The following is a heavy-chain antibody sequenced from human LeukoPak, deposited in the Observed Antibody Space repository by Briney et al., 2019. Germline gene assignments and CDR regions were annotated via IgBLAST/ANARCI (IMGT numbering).Heavy chain of an antibody. CDR2: IYTGGST. Sequence: PGGSLRLSCAASGFPFSTHSLNWVRQAPGKGLEWVSVIYTGGSTYYADSVKGRFINSRDNSKNTLYLQMNSLRVEDTAVYYCARDHGGSSWYPSWYFDLRGRGTLVTVSS. D-gene: IGHD6-13*01. CDR3: ARDHGGSSWYPSWYFDL. J-gene: IGHJ2*01. V-gene: IGHV3-66*02. CDR1: GFPFSTHS.